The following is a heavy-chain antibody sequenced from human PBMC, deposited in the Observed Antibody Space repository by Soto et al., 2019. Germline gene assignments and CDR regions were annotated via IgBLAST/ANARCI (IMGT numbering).Heavy chain of an antibody. Sequence: QVQLVQSGAEVKKPGASVKVSCKVSGYTLTELSMHWVRQAPGKGLEWMGGFDPEDGETIYAQKFQGRVTMTEDTSTDTAYRELSSRRSEDTAVYYCATGRYYYDSSGYPRSGLRDYWGQGTLVTVSS. D-gene: IGHD3-22*01. CDR2: FDPEDGET. CDR3: ATGRYYYDSSGYPRSGLRDY. CDR1: GYTLTELS. J-gene: IGHJ4*02. V-gene: IGHV1-24*01.